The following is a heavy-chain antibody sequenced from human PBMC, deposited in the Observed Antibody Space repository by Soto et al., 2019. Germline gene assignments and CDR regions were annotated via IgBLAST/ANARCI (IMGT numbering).Heavy chain of an antibody. CDR2: ISGSGGDT. V-gene: IGHV3-23*01. CDR1: GIPFSSYA. Sequence: EVQLLESGGGLVQPGGSLRLSCAASGIPFSSYAMTWVRQAPGKGLEWVSAISGSGGDTYYADSVKGRLTISRDNSKNTVYLEMTSLRPEDTAVYYCAKFYYDFWRCYSTYFDYWGQGTLVTVSS. CDR3: AKFYYDFWRCYSTYFDY. D-gene: IGHD3-3*01. J-gene: IGHJ4*02.